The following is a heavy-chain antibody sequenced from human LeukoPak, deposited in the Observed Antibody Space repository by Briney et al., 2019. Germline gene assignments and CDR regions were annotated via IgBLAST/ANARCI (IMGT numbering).Heavy chain of an antibody. J-gene: IGHJ3*02. D-gene: IGHD3-22*01. V-gene: IGHV4-61*02. CDR3: ARGPYSYDSSGAFDI. CDR1: GGSISSGTYY. CDR2: FYTSGST. Sequence: SQTLSLTCTVSGGSISSGTYYWSWIRQPAGKGLEWIGRFYTSGSTNYNPSLKSRVTISVDTSKNQFSLKLSSVTAADTAVYFCARGPYSYDSSGAFDIWGQGTMVTVSS.